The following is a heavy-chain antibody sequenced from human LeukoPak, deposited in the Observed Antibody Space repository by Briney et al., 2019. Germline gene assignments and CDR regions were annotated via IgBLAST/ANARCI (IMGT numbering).Heavy chain of an antibody. CDR2: VYTTGAGST. V-gene: IGHV4-38-2*02. Sequence: SETLSLTCTVSGFSITSGYFWGWIRQPPGKGLEWIGNVYTTGAGSTYHNPSLKSRVTVSSDTSKDQVSLKLNSVTAADTAVYYCARGQIYDYWTPVSWKFDLWGRGTLVTVSS. J-gene: IGHJ2*01. CDR3: ARGQIYDYWTPVSWKFDL. D-gene: IGHD3-3*01. CDR1: GFSITSGYF.